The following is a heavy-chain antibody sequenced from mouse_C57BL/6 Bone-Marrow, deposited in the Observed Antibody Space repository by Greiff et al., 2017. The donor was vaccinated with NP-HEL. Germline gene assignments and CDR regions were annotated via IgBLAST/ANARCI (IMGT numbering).Heavy chain of an antibody. Sequence: QVQLQQPGTELVTPGASVKLSCKASGYTFTSYWMHWMKLRPGQGLEWIGNIDPSNGGTNYNEKFRSKAILTVDKSSNTAYMQLSSLTSEDSAVHYCARDSGYAFDYWGQGTTRTVSS. D-gene: IGHD3-2*02. J-gene: IGHJ2*01. CDR1: GYTFTSYW. CDR2: IDPSNGGT. V-gene: IGHV1-53*01. CDR3: ARDSGYAFDY.